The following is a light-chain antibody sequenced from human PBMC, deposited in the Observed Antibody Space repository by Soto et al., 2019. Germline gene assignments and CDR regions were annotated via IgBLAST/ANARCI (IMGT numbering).Light chain of an antibody. Sequence: EIVLTQSPGTLSLSPGDRATLSCRASQSVNSRYLAWYHQKPGQAPRLLIYGASSRASDIPDRFSGSGSGTDFTLTISRLEPEDFAVYYCQQYGTSPWTFGQGTKVDIK. CDR2: GAS. J-gene: IGKJ1*01. CDR1: QSVNSRY. CDR3: QQYGTSPWT. V-gene: IGKV3-20*01.